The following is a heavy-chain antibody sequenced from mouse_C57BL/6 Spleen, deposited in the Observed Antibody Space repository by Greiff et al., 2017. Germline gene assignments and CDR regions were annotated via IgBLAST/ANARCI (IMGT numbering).Heavy chain of an antibody. J-gene: IGHJ2*01. D-gene: IGHD1-1*01. CDR3: ASSITTVVAFDY. V-gene: IGHV2-2*01. Sequence: VHLVESGPGLVQPSQSLSITCTVSGFSLTSYGVHWVRQSPGKGLEWLGVIWSGGSTDYNAAFISRLSISKDNSKSQVFFKMNSLQADDTAIYYCASSITTVVAFDYWGQGTTLTVSS. CDR2: IWSGGST. CDR1: GFSLTSYG.